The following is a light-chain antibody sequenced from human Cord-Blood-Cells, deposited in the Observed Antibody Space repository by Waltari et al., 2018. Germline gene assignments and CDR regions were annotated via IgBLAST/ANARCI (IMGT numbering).Light chain of an antibody. CDR2: AAS. V-gene: IGKV1-39*01. J-gene: IGKJ1*01. CDR1: QSISSY. CDR3: KQSYSTPWT. Sequence: IQMTQSPSSLSASVGDRVTITCRASQSISSYLNWYQQKPGKAPKLLIYAASSLQSGVPERFSGSGSGTDFTLTISSLQPEDFATYYCKQSYSTPWTFGQGTKVEIK.